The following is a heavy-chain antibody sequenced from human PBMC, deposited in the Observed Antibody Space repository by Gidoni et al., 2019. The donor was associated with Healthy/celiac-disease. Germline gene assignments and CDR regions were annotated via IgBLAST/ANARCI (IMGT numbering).Heavy chain of an antibody. J-gene: IGHJ4*02. Sequence: QGRLVESGGGVVQPGRSLRPSCPASEFTFSSTGMHWVRQAPGKGLEWVAVISYDGSTKYSADSVKGRFTISRDNSKNTLYLQMNLLSAEATAVYYCAKASPSGYAYFDYWGQGTLVTVSS. CDR2: ISYDGSTK. CDR1: EFTFSSTG. V-gene: IGHV3-30*18. D-gene: IGHD5-12*01. CDR3: AKASPSGYAYFDY.